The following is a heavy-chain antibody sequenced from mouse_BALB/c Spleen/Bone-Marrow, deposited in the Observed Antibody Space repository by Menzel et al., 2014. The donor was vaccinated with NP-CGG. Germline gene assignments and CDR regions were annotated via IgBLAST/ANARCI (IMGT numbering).Heavy chain of an antibody. CDR3: AREDGNHVGFAY. V-gene: IGHV1-9*01. D-gene: IGHD2-1*01. J-gene: IGHJ3*01. CDR2: ILPGSGST. Sequence: VKLQESGAELMKPGASVKISCKATGCTFSSYWIEWVKQRPGHGLEWIGEILPGSGSTNYNEKFKGKATFTADTSSNTAYMQLSSLTSEDSAVYYCAREDGNHVGFAYWGQGTLVTVSA. CDR1: GCTFSSYW.